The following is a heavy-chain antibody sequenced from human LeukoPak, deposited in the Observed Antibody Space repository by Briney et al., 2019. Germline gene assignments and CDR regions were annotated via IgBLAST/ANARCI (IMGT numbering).Heavy chain of an antibody. CDR3: ARVDDFWSGYRD. Sequence: SETLSLTFTVSGGSISSGGYYWSWIRQPPGKGLEWIGYIYHSGSTYYNPSLKSRVTISVDRSKNQFSLKLSSVTAADTAVYYCARVDDFWSGYRDWGQGTLVTVSS. J-gene: IGHJ4*02. CDR2: IYHSGST. D-gene: IGHD3-3*01. V-gene: IGHV4-30-2*01. CDR1: GGSISSGGYY.